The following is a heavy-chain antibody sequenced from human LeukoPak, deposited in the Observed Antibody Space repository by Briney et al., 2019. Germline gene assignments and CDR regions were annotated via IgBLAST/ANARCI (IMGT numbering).Heavy chain of an antibody. CDR3: AREDYRGTFFFDY. V-gene: IGHV5-51*01. J-gene: IGHJ4*02. Sequence: GASLKISCKGSGYNFISYWIGWVRQMPGKGLEWMGIIYPSDSHTRYSPSFEGQVTFSVDKSISTAYLQWSSLKASDTALYYCAREDYRGTFFFDYWGQGSLVTVSS. CDR2: IYPSDSHT. D-gene: IGHD4-23*01. CDR1: GYNFISYW.